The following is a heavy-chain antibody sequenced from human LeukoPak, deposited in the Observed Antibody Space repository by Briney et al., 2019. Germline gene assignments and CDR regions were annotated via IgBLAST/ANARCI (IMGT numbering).Heavy chain of an antibody. V-gene: IGHV1-2*02. CDR1: GYTFTDYY. J-gene: IGHJ5*02. CDR3: ARRALFGDSGYDYNWFDP. CDR2: INPDSGGT. Sequence: ASVKVSCKASGYTFTDYYMHWVRQAPGQGFEWMGWINPDSGGTNYAQKFQGRVTMTRDTSISTAYMELSRLRSNGTAVYYCARRALFGDSGYDYNWFDPWGQGTLVTVSS. D-gene: IGHD5-12*01.